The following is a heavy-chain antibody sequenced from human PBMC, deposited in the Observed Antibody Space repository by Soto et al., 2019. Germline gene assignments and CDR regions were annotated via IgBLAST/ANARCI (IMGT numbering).Heavy chain of an antibody. D-gene: IGHD3-3*01. CDR1: GYTFTSYA. Sequence: ASVKVSCKASGYTFTSYAMHWVRQAPGQRLEWMGWINAGNGNTKYSQKFQGRVTITRDTSASTAYMELSSLRSEDTAVYYCARLVASDFWSGYSLPFDYWGQGTLVTVSS. CDR2: INAGNGNT. V-gene: IGHV1-3*01. CDR3: ARLVASDFWSGYSLPFDY. J-gene: IGHJ4*02.